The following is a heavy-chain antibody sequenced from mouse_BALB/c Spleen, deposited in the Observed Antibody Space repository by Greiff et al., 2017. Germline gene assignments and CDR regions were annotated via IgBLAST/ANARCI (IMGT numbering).Heavy chain of an antibody. D-gene: IGHD2-10*01. CDR2: IWGDGST. Sequence: VMLVESGPGLVAPSQSLSITCTVSGFSLTGYGVNWVRQPPGKGLEWLGMIWGDGSTDYNSALKSRLSISKDNSKSQVFLKMNSLQTDDTARYYCARDSGAYDGNYGGYWYFDVWGAGTTVTVSS. CDR3: ARDSGAYDGNYGGYWYFDV. J-gene: IGHJ1*01. CDR1: GFSLTGYG. V-gene: IGHV2-6-7*01.